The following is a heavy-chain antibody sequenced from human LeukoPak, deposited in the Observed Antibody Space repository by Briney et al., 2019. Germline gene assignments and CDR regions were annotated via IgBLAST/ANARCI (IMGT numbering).Heavy chain of an antibody. D-gene: IGHD1-26*01. V-gene: IGHV4-34*01. CDR3: ARAGGIVGATVTLDWFDP. CDR1: GGSFSGYY. J-gene: IGHJ5*02. CDR2: INHSGST. Sequence: PSETLSLTCAVYGGSFSGYYWSWIRQPPGKGLEWIGEINHSGSTNYNPSLKSRVTISVDTSKNQFSLKLSSVTAADTAVYYCARAGGIVGATVTLDWFDPWGQGTLVTVSS.